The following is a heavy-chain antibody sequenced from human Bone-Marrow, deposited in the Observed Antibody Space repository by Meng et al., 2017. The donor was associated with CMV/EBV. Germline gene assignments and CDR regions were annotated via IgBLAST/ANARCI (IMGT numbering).Heavy chain of an antibody. CDR3: ARGSSSPRAFVI. CDR2: TYYRSKWYN. CDR1: GDSVSTNSAA. J-gene: IGHJ3*02. D-gene: IGHD6-6*01. V-gene: IGHV6-1*01. Sequence: SQTLSLTCAISGDSVSTNSAAWNWIRQSPSRGLEWLGRTYYRSKWYNDYAISVKSRITINPDTSKNQFSLQLNSVTPEDAAVYYCARGSSSPRAFVIWGQGTMVTVSS.